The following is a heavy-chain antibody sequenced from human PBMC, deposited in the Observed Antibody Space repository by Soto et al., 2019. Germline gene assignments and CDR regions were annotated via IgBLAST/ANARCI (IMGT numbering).Heavy chain of an antibody. V-gene: IGHV3-48*03. D-gene: IGHD2-8*02. J-gene: IGHJ4*02. Sequence: GGSLRLSCAASGFTFSSYEMHWVRQAPGKGLEWISYISSTGSGTLYADSVRGRFTMSRDNTENSVSLQMSSLRAEDTAVYYCVRDLHEPLATDALRVANWGQGTQVTVSS. CDR3: VRDLHEPLATDALRVAN. CDR1: GFTFSSYE. CDR2: ISSTGSGT.